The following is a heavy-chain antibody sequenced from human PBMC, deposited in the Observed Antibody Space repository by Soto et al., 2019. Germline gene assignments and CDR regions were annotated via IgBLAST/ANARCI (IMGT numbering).Heavy chain of an antibody. CDR1: GFNFGNYA. D-gene: IGHD3-22*01. CDR3: TRYYYASSGYYVY. CDR2: IRSETYGGTP. J-gene: IGHJ4*02. V-gene: IGHV3-49*04. Sequence: SLRLSCTGSGFNFGNYAMSWVRQAPGKGPEWVGFIRSETYGGTPDYAASLRGRFTISRDGSKSIAYLEINSLQTDDTAVYYCTRYYYASSGYYVYWGQGTLVTVSS.